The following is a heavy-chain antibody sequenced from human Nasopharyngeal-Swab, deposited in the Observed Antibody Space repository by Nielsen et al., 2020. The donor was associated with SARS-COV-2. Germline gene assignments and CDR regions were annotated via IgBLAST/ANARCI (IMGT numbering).Heavy chain of an antibody. CDR3: VNLSGGDCYSFST. D-gene: IGHD2-21*02. J-gene: IGHJ4*02. Sequence: VCQAPGKGLEYVSAISSNGGSTYYADSVKGRFTISRDNSKNTLYLQMSSLRAEDTAVYYCVNLSGGDCYSFSTWGQGTLVTVSS. V-gene: IGHV3-64D*08. CDR2: ISSNGGST.